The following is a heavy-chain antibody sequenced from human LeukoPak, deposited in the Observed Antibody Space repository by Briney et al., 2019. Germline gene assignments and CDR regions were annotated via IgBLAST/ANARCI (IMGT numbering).Heavy chain of an antibody. CDR2: IYHSGST. J-gene: IGHJ3*02. CDR3: ARVKDYDSRSAQMDAFDI. D-gene: IGHD3-22*01. V-gene: IGHV4-4*02. Sequence: SGTLSLTCAVSGGSISSSNWWSWVRQPPGKGLEWIGEIYHSGSTNYNPSLKSQVTISVDKSKNQFSLKLSSVTAADTAVYYCARVKDYDSRSAQMDAFDIWGQGTMVTVSS. CDR1: GGSISSSNW.